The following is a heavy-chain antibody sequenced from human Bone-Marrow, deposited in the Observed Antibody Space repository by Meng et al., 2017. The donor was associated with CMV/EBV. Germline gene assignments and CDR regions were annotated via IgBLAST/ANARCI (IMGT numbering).Heavy chain of an antibody. D-gene: IGHD2-2*01. J-gene: IGHJ5*02. CDR1: GGSISKTNSY. Sequence: SETLSLTCTVSGGSISKTNSYWGWIRQPPGKGLEWIGIISYSGSTYYNPSLKSRVTISVDTSKNQFSLNLNSVTAADTAVYYCAKNVVGGLFDPWGQGTLVTVSS. CDR2: ISYSGST. CDR3: AKNVVGGLFDP. V-gene: IGHV4-39*01.